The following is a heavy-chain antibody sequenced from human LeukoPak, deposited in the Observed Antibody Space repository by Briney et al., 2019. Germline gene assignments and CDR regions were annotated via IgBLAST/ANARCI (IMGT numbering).Heavy chain of an antibody. J-gene: IGHJ6*03. CDR1: GYTFTSYD. CDR3: ARGPHGYYYYMDV. V-gene: IGHV1-69*13. CDR2: IIPIFGTA. Sequence: ASVKVSCKASGYTFTSYDINWVRQAPGQGLEWMGGIIPIFGTANYAQKFQGRVTITADESTSTAYMELSSLTSEDTAVYYCARGPHGYYYYMDVWGKGTTVTISS.